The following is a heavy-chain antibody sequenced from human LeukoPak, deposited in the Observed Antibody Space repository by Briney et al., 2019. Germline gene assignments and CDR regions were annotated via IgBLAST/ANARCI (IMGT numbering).Heavy chain of an antibody. CDR3: ATMVRGVIMTHPQDY. V-gene: IGHV3-30*02. CDR2: IRYDGSNK. J-gene: IGHJ4*02. Sequence: GGSLRLSCAASGFTFSSYGMHWVRQAPGKGLEWVAFIRYDGSNKYYADSVKGRFTISRDNSKNTLYLQMNSLRAEDTAVYYCATMVRGVIMTHPQDYWGQGTLVTVSS. CDR1: GFTFSSYG. D-gene: IGHD3-10*01.